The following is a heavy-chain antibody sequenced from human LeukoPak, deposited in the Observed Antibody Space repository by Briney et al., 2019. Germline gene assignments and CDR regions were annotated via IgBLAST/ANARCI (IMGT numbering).Heavy chain of an antibody. J-gene: IGHJ4*02. V-gene: IGHV3-73*01. D-gene: IGHD2-21*01. Sequence: GGSLRLSCAASGFTFSGTAMHWVRQASGKGLEWVGRIRSKANSYATAYAASAKGRFTISRDDSKNTAYLQMNSLKTEDTAVYYCSRLAYCGGDCHSDYWGQGTLVTVSS. CDR2: IRSKANSYAT. CDR1: GFTFSGTA. CDR3: SRLAYCGGDCHSDY.